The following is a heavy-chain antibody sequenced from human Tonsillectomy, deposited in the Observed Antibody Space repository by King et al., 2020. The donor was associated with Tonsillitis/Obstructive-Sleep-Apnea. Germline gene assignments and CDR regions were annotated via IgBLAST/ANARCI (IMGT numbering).Heavy chain of an antibody. CDR2: IYSSGST. Sequence: QLQESGPGLVKPSETLSLTCTVSGGSISSGSYYWGWIRQPPGKGLEWIAGIYSSGSTYYNPSLKSRVTISVDTSKNQFSLKVTSVTAADTAVYYCTRLDYWGQGNLVTVSS. J-gene: IGHJ4*02. CDR3: TRLDY. CDR1: GGSISSGSYY. V-gene: IGHV4-39*01.